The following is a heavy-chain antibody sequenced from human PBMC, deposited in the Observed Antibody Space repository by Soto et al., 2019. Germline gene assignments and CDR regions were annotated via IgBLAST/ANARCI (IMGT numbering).Heavy chain of an antibody. Sequence: ASVKVSCKASGYTFTTYVLHWLRQAPGQRLEWMGWINSGNGDTKYSQTFQGGVTITSDTSASTAYMELSSLRSEDTAVYYCTRAPGRSWFDPWGQGTLVTVSS. CDR1: GYTFTTYV. J-gene: IGHJ5*02. CDR3: TRAPGRSWFDP. CDR2: INSGNGDT. D-gene: IGHD3-10*01. V-gene: IGHV1-3*01.